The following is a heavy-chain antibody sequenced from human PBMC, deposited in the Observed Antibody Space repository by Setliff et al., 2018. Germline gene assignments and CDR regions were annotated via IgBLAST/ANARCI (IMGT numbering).Heavy chain of an antibody. D-gene: IGHD6-6*01. V-gene: IGHV1-2*06. Sequence: ASVKVSCKASGYTFTGYYMYWVRQAPGQGLEWMGRINPSSGATIYAQKFQGRVTMTSDTSISTAYMELGRLRSDDTAVYFCARAEYTSSSLYYYMDVWGKGTTVTVSS. CDR1: GYTFTGYY. J-gene: IGHJ6*03. CDR2: INPSSGAT. CDR3: ARAEYTSSSLYYYMDV.